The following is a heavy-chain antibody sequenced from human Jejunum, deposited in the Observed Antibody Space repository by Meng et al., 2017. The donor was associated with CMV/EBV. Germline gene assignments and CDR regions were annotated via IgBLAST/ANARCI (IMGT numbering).Heavy chain of an antibody. D-gene: IGHD3-3*01. CDR1: FTFSSSD. J-gene: IGHJ5*02. CDR3: AKGGYYDFWSGYLPFDP. V-gene: IGHV3-23*01. Sequence: FTFSSSDMSWFRQAPGKGLEWVSVISGSGGNTYYADSVKGRFTISRDNPKNTLYLQMNSLRAEDTAVYYCAKGGYYDFWSGYLPFDPWGQGTLVTVSS. CDR2: ISGSGGNT.